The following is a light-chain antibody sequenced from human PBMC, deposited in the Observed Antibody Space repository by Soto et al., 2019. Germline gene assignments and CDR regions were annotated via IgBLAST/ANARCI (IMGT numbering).Light chain of an antibody. V-gene: IGLV2-8*01. Sequence: QSALTQPPSASGSPGQSVTIPCTGTSNDIGEYHYVSWYQQHPGKAPKLMIYEVTQRPSGVPHRFSGSKSGNTASLTVSGVQPEDEGDYYRTSYAGSDNPVLFGGGTKVTVL. CDR1: SNDIGEYHY. J-gene: IGLJ2*01. CDR3: TSYAGSDNPVL. CDR2: EVT.